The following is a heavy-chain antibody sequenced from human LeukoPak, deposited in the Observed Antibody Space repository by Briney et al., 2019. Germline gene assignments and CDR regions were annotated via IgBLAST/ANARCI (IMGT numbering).Heavy chain of an antibody. CDR2: IYYTGTT. CDR1: GDSMSSGSYY. D-gene: IGHD1-1*01. Sequence: PSETLSLTCTVSGDSMSSGSYYWGWIRQPPGKGLEWIGNIYYTGTTYYNPSLKSRVNIAVDTSKNQFSLYLSSVTAADTAVYYCARQRTAGTKVIDYWGQGTLVTVSS. V-gene: IGHV4-39*01. J-gene: IGHJ4*02. CDR3: ARQRTAGTKVIDY.